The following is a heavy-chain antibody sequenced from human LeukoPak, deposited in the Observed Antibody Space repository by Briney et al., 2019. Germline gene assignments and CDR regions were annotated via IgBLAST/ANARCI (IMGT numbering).Heavy chain of an antibody. V-gene: IGHV3-7*01. CDR3: TRKLSPPDY. Sequence: GGSLRLSCAASGFTFGTYAMHWVRQAPGKGLEWVANIKQDGSEKFYVDSVKGRFTISRDNAKNSLSLQMSSLRVEDTAVYYCTRKLSPPDYWGQGTLVTVSS. D-gene: IGHD4-23*01. CDR2: IKQDGSEK. CDR1: GFTFGTYA. J-gene: IGHJ4*02.